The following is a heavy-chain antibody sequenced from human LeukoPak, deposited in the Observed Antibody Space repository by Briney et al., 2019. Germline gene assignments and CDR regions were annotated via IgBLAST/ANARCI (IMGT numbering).Heavy chain of an antibody. Sequence: GGSLRLSCAASGFTFSSYAMSWVRQAPGKGLEWVSGINWNGGSTDYADSVKGRFTISRDNAKNSLYLQMNSLRAEDTALYYCAREGDDSSGYYYSFAFDIWGQGTMVTVSS. CDR3: AREGDDSSGYYYSFAFDI. V-gene: IGHV3-20*04. CDR2: INWNGGST. CDR1: GFTFSSYA. D-gene: IGHD3-22*01. J-gene: IGHJ3*02.